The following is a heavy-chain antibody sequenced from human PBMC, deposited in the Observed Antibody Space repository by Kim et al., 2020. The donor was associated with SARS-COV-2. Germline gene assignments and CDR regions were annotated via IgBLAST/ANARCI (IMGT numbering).Heavy chain of an antibody. CDR2: T. V-gene: IGHV4-4*07. Sequence: THYNPSLKSRVTMSVDTSKNQFSLKLSSVTAADTAVYYCASGYCTNGVCYDFDYWGQGTLVTVSS. D-gene: IGHD2-8*01. J-gene: IGHJ4*02. CDR3: ASGYCTNGVCYDFDY.